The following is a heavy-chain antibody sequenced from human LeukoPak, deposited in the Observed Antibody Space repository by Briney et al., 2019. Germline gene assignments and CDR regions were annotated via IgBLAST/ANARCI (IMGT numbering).Heavy chain of an antibody. J-gene: IGHJ4*02. Sequence: GGSLRLSCAASGFTFSSYGMHWVRQAPGKGLEWVAVISYDGSNKYYADSVKGRFTISRDNSKNTLYLQMNSLRAGDTAVYYCANNPPGQVVPFDYWGQGTLVTVSS. CDR2: ISYDGSNK. CDR3: ANNPPGQVVPFDY. CDR1: GFTFSSYG. V-gene: IGHV3-30*18. D-gene: IGHD2-2*01.